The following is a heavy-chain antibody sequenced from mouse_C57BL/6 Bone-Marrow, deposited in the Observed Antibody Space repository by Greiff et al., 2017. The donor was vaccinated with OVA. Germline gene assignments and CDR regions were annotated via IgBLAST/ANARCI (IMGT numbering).Heavy chain of an antibody. Sequence: VQLQQSGPVLVKPGASVKMSCKASGYTFTDYYMNWVKQSHGKSLEWIGVINPYNGGTSYNQKFKGKATLTVDKSSSTAYMELNSLTSEDSAVYYCIIGGEEGYFDYWGQGTTLTVSS. J-gene: IGHJ2*01. CDR1: GYTFTDYY. V-gene: IGHV1-19*01. D-gene: IGHD1-2*01. CDR2: INPYNGGT. CDR3: IIGGEEGYFDY.